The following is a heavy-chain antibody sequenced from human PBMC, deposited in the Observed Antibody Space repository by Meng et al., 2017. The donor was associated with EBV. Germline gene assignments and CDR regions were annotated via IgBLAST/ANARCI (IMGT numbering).Heavy chain of an antibody. CDR1: GGAMSPYY. V-gene: IGHV4-59*01. Sequence: QLRESGPGLVRPSXXXXXXCTVSGGAMSPYYWNWIRQFPEKGLEWIGYVHESGNSNYNPSLRDRVTISLDTSKNQFSLELNSVTAADTALYYCARLNQFLEWDFDYWGRGTLVTVSS. CDR2: VHESGNS. CDR3: ARLNQFLEWDFDY. D-gene: IGHD3-3*01. J-gene: IGHJ4*02.